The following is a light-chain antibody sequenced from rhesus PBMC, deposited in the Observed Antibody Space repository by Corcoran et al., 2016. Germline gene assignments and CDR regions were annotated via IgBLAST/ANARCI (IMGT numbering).Light chain of an antibody. V-gene: IGKV2-104*02. J-gene: IGKJ4*01. CDR1: QSLLDSEDGNTY. CDR3: MQALEFPLT. CDR2: EVS. Sequence: DIVMTQTPLSLPVTPGEPASISCRSSQSLLDSEDGNTYLDWYLQKPGQSPQLLIYEVSNRASGVPDRFSGSGSDTDFTLKISRVEAEDVGVYYCMQALEFPLTFGGGTKVDIK.